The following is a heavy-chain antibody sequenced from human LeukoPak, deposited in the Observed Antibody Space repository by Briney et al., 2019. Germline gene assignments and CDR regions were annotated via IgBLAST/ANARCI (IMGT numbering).Heavy chain of an antibody. CDR2: ISVNNGNT. D-gene: IGHD3-3*01. CDR1: GYAFYFYG. CDR3: QRITIFGVVIDFDY. V-gene: IGHV1-18*01. Sequence: GASVKVSCKASGYAFYFYGLSWVRQAPGQGLEWMGWISVNNGNTHYAQKFQGRVTMTTDTSTSTAYMEVRSLRSDDTAIYYCQRITIFGVVIDFDYWGQGTLVTVSS. J-gene: IGHJ4*02.